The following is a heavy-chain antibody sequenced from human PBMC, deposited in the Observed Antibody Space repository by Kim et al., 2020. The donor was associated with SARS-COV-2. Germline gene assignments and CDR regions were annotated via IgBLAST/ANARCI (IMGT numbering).Heavy chain of an antibody. Sequence: GGSLRLSCVASEFTFSTYGMTWVRQAPGKGLEWVSSISGSGSSIHYADSVKGRFTISRDNSENTVFLQMDSLRAEDTAVYYCASAKIWLEEFDFWGQGTLITVSS. V-gene: IGHV3-23*01. J-gene: IGHJ4*02. CDR3: ASAKIWLEEFDF. CDR1: EFTFSTYG. CDR2: ISGSGSSI. D-gene: IGHD5-12*01.